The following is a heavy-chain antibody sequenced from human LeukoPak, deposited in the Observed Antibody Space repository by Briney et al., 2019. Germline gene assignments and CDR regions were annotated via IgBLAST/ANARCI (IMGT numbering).Heavy chain of an antibody. CDR2: ISGSGSST. Sequence: GGSLRLSCAASGFTFSSYGMSWVRQAPGKGLEWVSAISGSGSSTYYAASVKGRFAISRDNSKNTLYLQMNSLRAEDTAVYYCAKERLGEPSDYWGQGTLVTVSS. V-gene: IGHV3-23*01. CDR1: GFTFSSYG. D-gene: IGHD3-10*01. J-gene: IGHJ4*02. CDR3: AKERLGEPSDY.